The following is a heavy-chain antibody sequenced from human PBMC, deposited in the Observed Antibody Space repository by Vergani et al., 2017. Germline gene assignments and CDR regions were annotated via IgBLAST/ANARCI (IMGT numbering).Heavy chain of an antibody. CDR1: GYTLTELS. CDR3: ATAPPGHARGRYYFDY. D-gene: IGHD2-8*01. CDR2: FDPEDGET. V-gene: IGHV1-24*01. Sequence: QVQLVQSGAEVKKPGASVKVSCKVSGYTLTELSMHWVRQAPGKGLEWMGGFDPEDGETIYAQKFQGRVTMTEDTSTDTAYMELRSLRAEDTAVYYCATAPPGHARGRYYFDYWGQGTLVTVSS. J-gene: IGHJ4*02.